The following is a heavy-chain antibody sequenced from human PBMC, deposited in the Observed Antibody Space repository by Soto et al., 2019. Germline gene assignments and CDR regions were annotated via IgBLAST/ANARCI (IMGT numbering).Heavy chain of an antibody. J-gene: IGHJ4*02. CDR2: IYYSGST. Sequence: SETLSLTCTVSGGSISSSSYYWGWIRQPPGKGLEWIGSIYYSGSTYYNPSLKSRVTISVDTSKNQFSLKLSSVTAADTAVYYCARPPTYYYDSSGYYLGFGSPLYFDYWGQGTLVTVSS. V-gene: IGHV4-39*01. CDR1: GGSISSSSYY. D-gene: IGHD3-22*01. CDR3: ARPPTYYYDSSGYYLGFGSPLYFDY.